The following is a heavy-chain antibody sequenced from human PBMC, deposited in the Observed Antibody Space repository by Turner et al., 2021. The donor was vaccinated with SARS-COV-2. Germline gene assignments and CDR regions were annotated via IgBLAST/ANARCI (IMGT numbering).Heavy chain of an antibody. Sequence: EVQLVESGGVLVKPGGSLRLTCAASGFTFSSYSMNWVRQAPGKGLGWVSAITSSDTYYADSVKGRFTISRDNAKNSLYLQMNSLRAEDTAVYYCVRDKDSSDYYYWGQGTLVTVSS. CDR1: GFTFSSYS. CDR2: ITSSDT. CDR3: VRDKDSSDYYY. V-gene: IGHV3-21*01. D-gene: IGHD3-22*01. J-gene: IGHJ4*02.